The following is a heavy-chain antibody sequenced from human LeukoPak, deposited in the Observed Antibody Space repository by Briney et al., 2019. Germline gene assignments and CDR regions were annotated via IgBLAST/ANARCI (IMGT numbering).Heavy chain of an antibody. V-gene: IGHV1-18*03. CDR3: ARNDSSAYDY. Sequence: ASVKVSCKASGYTFTSYGISWVRQAPGQGLEWMGWISAYNGYAKYAQNVQGRVTMTTDTSTSTAYMDLRSLRSDDMAVYYCARNDSSAYDYWGQGTLVTVFS. CDR1: GYTFTSYG. D-gene: IGHD2-15*01. CDR2: ISAYNGYA. J-gene: IGHJ4*02.